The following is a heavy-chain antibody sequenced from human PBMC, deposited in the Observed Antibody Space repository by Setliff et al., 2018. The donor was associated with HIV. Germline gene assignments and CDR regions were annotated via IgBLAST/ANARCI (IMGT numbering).Heavy chain of an antibody. CDR2: ISSSSYTI. D-gene: IGHD3-10*01. CDR1: GFTFSSYS. V-gene: IGHV3-48*01. J-gene: IGHJ4*02. Sequence: PGGSLRLSCAVSGFTFSSYSMTWVRQAPGKGLEWVSYISSSSYTIYYADSVRGRFTISRDNAKNSLYLQMNSLRAEDTAIYYCVRDASGIRGLISYFDSWGQGTLVTVSS. CDR3: VRDASGIRGLISYFDS.